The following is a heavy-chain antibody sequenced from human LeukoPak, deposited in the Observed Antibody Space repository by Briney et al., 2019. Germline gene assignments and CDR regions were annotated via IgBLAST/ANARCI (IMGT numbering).Heavy chain of an antibody. CDR2: ISAYNGNT. CDR1: GYTFTSYG. CDR3: ARDTSIMVYGIWDY. D-gene: IGHD2-8*01. V-gene: IGHV1-18*01. J-gene: IGHJ4*02. Sequence: ASVKVSCKASGYTFTSYGISWVRQAPGQGLEWMGWISAYNGNTNYAQKLQGRVTMTTDTSTSTAYMELRSLRSDDTAVYYCARDTSIMVYGIWDYWSQGTLVTVSS.